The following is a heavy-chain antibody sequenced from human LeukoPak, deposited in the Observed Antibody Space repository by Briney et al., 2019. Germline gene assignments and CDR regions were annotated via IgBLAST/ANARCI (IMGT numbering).Heavy chain of an antibody. CDR2: IYPKTGGT. Sequence: ASVKVSCKASGYTFTGYYLHWVRQAPGQGLEWMGWIYPKTGGTSYAQKFQGRVTMTRDTSISTAYMELIGLRSDDTAVYYCARDRYYDSSGPLPFDYWGQGTLVTVSS. CDR3: ARDRYYDSSGPLPFDY. J-gene: IGHJ4*02. V-gene: IGHV1-2*02. D-gene: IGHD3-22*01. CDR1: GYTFTGYY.